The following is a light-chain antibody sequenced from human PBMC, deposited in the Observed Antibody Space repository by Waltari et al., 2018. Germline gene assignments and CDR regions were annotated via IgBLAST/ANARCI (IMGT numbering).Light chain of an antibody. CDR1: QSVSNTY. CDR3: EHYDNSPRMYT. Sequence: EIVLTQSPGTLSLSPGERATLSCRASQSVSNTYLAWYQQKPGQAPRPLIYDAFSRATGIPDRFSGSGSGTDFTLTISRLEPEDFAVYYCEHYDNSPRMYTFGQGTKV. CDR2: DAF. V-gene: IGKV3-20*01. J-gene: IGKJ2*01.